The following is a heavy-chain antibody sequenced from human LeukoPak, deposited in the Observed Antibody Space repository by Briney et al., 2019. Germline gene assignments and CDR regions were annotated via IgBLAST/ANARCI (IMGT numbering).Heavy chain of an antibody. CDR3: AKDCSGGSCYDY. D-gene: IGHD2-15*01. CDR1: GFTFSDYY. CDR2: ISSSSSYT. Sequence: GGSLRLSCAASGFTFSDYYMSWIRQAPGKGLEWVSYISSSSSYTNYADSVKGRFTISRDNAKNSLYLQMNSLRAEDTAVYYCAKDCSGGSCYDYWGQGALVTVSS. J-gene: IGHJ4*02. V-gene: IGHV3-11*06.